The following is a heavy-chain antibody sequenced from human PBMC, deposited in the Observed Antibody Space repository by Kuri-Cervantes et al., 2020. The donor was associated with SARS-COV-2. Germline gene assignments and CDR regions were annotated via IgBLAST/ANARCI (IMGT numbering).Heavy chain of an antibody. CDR2: ISGSGGST. Sequence: GGSLRLSCAASGFTFSSYAMSWVRQAPGKGLEWVSAISGSGGSTYYVDSMKGRFTISRDNSKNTLYLQMNSLRAEDTAVYYCAKCSDIAAAGQTDYWGQGTLVTVSS. J-gene: IGHJ4*02. D-gene: IGHD6-13*01. CDR3: AKCSDIAAAGQTDY. CDR1: GFTFSSYA. V-gene: IGHV3-23*01.